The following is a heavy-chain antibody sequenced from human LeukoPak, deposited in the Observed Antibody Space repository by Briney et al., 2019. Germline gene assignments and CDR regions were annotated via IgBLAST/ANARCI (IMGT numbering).Heavy chain of an antibody. Sequence: PGESLRLSCAASGFTFSRYGMHWVRQAPGKGLEWVAVMWYDGSNKYYADSVKGRFTISRDNSKNTLYLQMNSLRAEDTAVYYCARDFEDGYNNWGQGTLVTASS. CDR2: MWYDGSNK. V-gene: IGHV3-33*01. CDR3: ARDFEDGYNN. J-gene: IGHJ4*02. CDR1: GFTFSRYG. D-gene: IGHD5-24*01.